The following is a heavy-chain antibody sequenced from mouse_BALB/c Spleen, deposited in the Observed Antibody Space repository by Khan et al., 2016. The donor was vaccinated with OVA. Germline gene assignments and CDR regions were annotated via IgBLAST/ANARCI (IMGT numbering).Heavy chain of an antibody. Sequence: EVQLQQSGPELMKPGASVKISCKASGYSFPTYYIHWGMQSHGTSLEWIGYIDPFSGSTTYNQQFKGKATLTVDKSSSTAYIHLSNLTSEDSADYYCTRHGFVAWFTYWGQGTLVTVSA. V-gene: IGHV1S135*01. CDR1: GYSFPTYY. J-gene: IGHJ3*01. CDR3: TRHGFVAWFTY. CDR2: IDPFSGST. D-gene: IGHD2-2*01.